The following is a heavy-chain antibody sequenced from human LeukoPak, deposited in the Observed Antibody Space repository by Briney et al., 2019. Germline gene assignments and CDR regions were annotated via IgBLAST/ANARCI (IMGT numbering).Heavy chain of an antibody. CDR2: IYSGGST. CDR3: ARGAYGDYYYYYMDV. D-gene: IGHD4-17*01. V-gene: IGHV3-53*01. CDR1: GFTVSSNY. J-gene: IGHJ6*03. Sequence: AWGSLRLSCAASGFTVSSNYISWVRQAPGKGLEWVSVIYSGGSTYYADSVRGRFTISRDNSKNTLYLQMNSLRAEDTAVYYCARGAYGDYYYYYMDVWGKGTTVTISS.